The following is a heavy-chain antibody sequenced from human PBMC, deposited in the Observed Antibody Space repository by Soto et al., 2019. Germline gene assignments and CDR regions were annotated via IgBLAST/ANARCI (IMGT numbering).Heavy chain of an antibody. CDR3: ARDSVGISSPGVY. V-gene: IGHV4-4*07. D-gene: IGHD1-26*01. CDR2: IYTSGTT. Sequence: SETLSLTCTVSGGSINGYYWTWIRQPAGKGLEWIGRIYTSGTTSYNPSLKSRVTMSLDTSKSQFSLRLTSVTAADTAVYYCARDSVGISSPGVYWGRGTLVTVSS. J-gene: IGHJ4*02. CDR1: GGSINGYY.